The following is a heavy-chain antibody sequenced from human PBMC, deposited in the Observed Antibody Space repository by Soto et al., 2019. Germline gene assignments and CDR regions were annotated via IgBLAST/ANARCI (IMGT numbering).Heavy chain of an antibody. Sequence: AEILSLTYAVYGGSFSVYYWHWIRQRPGKGLEWIGEINDSGSTNYNPSLKSRVTISVDTSKNQFSLKLRSVTAADTAVYYCASLLGTAAAGNYYYGMDVWGQGTTVTVSS. CDR3: ASLLGTAAAGNYYYGMDV. CDR2: INDSGST. V-gene: IGHV4-34*01. D-gene: IGHD6-13*01. J-gene: IGHJ6*02. CDR1: GGSFSVYY.